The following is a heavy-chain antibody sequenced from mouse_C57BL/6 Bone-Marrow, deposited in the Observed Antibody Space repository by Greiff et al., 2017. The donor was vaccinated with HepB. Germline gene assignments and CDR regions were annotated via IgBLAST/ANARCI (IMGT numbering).Heavy chain of an antibody. J-gene: IGHJ3*01. V-gene: IGHV5-15*01. D-gene: IGHD1-1*01. CDR1: GFTFSDYG. CDR3: ATSEITTVVEGFAY. CDR2: ISNLAYSI. Sequence: EVKLVESGGGLVQPGGSLKLSCAASGFTFSDYGMAWVRQAPRKGPEWVAFISNLAYSIYYADTVTGRFTISRENAKNTLYLEMSSLRSEDTAMYYCATSEITTVVEGFAYWGQGTLVTVSA.